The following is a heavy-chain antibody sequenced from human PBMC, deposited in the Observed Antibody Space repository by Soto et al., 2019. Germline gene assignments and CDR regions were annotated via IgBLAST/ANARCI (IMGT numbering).Heavy chain of an antibody. CDR3: ARDIAGLSGYGMDV. V-gene: IGHV4-59*12. D-gene: IGHD1-26*01. J-gene: IGHJ6*02. Sequence: SETLSLTCTVSGGSMNNNYWNWIRQTPGKGLEWIGYIYPSGYSKYNPSLKSRVTLSVDTSKNQFSLKLTSVTAADKAIYYCARDIAGLSGYGMDVWSQGTKVTSP. CDR2: IYPSGYS. CDR1: GGSMNNNY.